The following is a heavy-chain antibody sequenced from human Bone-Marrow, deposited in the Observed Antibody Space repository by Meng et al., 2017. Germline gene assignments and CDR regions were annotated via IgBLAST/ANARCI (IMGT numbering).Heavy chain of an antibody. CDR2: IYTSGST. CDR3: ARDEYYYGSGSYYNYYYYGMDV. D-gene: IGHD3-10*01. J-gene: IGHJ6*02. V-gene: IGHV4-61*02. Sequence: LSCTVSSGSISSGSYYWSWIRQPAGKGLEWIGRIYTSGSTNYNPSLKSRVTISVDTSKNQFSLKLSSVTAADTAVYYCARDEYYYGSGSYYNYYYYGMDVWGQGTTVTVSS. CDR1: SGSISSGSYY.